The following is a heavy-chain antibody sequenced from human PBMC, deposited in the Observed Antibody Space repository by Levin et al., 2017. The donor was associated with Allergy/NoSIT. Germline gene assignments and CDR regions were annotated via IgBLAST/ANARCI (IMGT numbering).Heavy chain of an antibody. D-gene: IGHD3-22*01. V-gene: IGHV1-2*02. Sequence: PGGSLRLSCKASGYTFTGYHIHWVRQAPGQGLEWMGWFNPNSNGADYAQKFQGRVTMTRDTSFSTAYMELSRLRSDDTAVYYCVRVYYYDGSGYYYEDSWGQGTLVTVSS. CDR2: FNPNSNGA. J-gene: IGHJ4*02. CDR1: GYTFTGYH. CDR3: VRVYYYDGSGYYYEDS.